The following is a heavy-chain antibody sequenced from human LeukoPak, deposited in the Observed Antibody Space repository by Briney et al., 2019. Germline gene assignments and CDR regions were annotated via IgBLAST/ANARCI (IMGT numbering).Heavy chain of an antibody. CDR3: ARDQTDYDSRGYYIH. J-gene: IGHJ4*02. V-gene: IGHV3-64*01. D-gene: IGHD3-22*01. CDR1: GFTFSSYA. CDR2: ISSNGGST. Sequence: GGSLRLSCAASGFTFSSYAMHWVRQAPGKGLEYVSAISSNGGSTYYANSVKGRFTISRDNSKNTLYLQMGSLRAEDMAVYYCARDQTDYDSRGYYIHWGQGTLVTVSS.